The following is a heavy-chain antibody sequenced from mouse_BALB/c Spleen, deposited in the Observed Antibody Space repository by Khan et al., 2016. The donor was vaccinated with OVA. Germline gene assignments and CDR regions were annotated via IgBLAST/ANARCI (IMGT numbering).Heavy chain of an antibody. Sequence: QIQLVQSGPELKKPGETVKISCKASGYTFKDYVMNWVKQSPGEGLKWMGWMNTYTGEPTYADDFKGRFAFSLETSASTAYLQLSSLNNEDTATNFCERCHGGYWGQGTTLTVSS. J-gene: IGHJ2*01. CDR3: ERCHGGY. CDR2: MNTYTGEP. D-gene: IGHD6-1*01. V-gene: IGHV9-3-1*01. CDR1: GYTFKDYV.